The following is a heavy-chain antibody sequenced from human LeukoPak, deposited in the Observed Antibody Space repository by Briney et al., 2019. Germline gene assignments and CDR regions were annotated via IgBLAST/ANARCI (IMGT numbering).Heavy chain of an antibody. J-gene: IGHJ4*02. CDR3: TRDLWLDSSGCYYFDY. Sequence: GGSLRLSCTASGFTFGDYAMSWFRQAPGKGLEWVGFIRSKAYGGTTEYAASVKGRFTISRDDSKSIAYLQMNSLKTEDTAVYYCTRDLWLDSSGCYYFDYWGQGTLVTVSS. CDR2: IRSKAYGGTT. D-gene: IGHD3-22*01. V-gene: IGHV3-49*03. CDR1: GFTFGDYA.